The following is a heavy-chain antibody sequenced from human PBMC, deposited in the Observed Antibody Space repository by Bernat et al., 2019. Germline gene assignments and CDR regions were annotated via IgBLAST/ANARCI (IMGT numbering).Heavy chain of an antibody. V-gene: IGHV3-11*06. Sequence: QVQLVESGGGLVKPGGSLRLSCAASGFTFSDFYMSWICQAPGKGLEWVSYITTSGSYINYADSVKGRFTISRDNDKNSLYLQMSSLRAEDTAVYYCARVRDSGYDWDSWGQGALVTVSS. CDR2: ITTSGSYI. CDR3: ARVRDSGYDWDS. CDR1: GFTFSDFY. J-gene: IGHJ4*02. D-gene: IGHD5-12*01.